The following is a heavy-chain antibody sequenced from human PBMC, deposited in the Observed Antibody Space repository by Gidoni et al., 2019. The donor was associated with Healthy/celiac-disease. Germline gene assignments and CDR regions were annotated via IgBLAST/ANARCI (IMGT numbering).Heavy chain of an antibody. CDR3: ARFRDSSTWAKFDY. J-gene: IGHJ4*02. Sequence: QVQLQESGPGLVKPSETLSLTCTVSGGSVSSGSYDWNWIRQPPGKGLEWIGYIYYRGSTNYNPSLKSRVTISLDTSKNQFSLKLTSVTAADTAVYYGARFRDSSTWAKFDYWGQGTLVTVSS. CDR1: GGSVSSGSYD. D-gene: IGHD6-13*01. CDR2: IYYRGST. V-gene: IGHV4-61*01.